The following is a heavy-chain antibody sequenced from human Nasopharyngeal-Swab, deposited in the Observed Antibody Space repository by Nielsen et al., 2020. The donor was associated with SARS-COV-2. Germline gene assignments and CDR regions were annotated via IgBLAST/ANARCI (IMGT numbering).Heavy chain of an antibody. CDR3: ARGPALVIRKTLSSCFDF. V-gene: IGHV4-34*01. D-gene: IGHD3-10*01. CDR1: GGSFSGSY. J-gene: IGHJ3*01. CDR2: INHSGST. Sequence: SETLSLTCAVFGGSFSGSYWSWIRQPPGRGLEWIGEINHSGSTMYIPSLKSRVTISVDTSKNQFSLNLTSVTAADTAMYYCARGPALVIRKTLSSCFDFLGQGTMVTVSS.